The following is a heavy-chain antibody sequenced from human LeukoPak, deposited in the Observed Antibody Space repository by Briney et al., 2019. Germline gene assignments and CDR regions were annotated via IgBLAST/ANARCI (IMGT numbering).Heavy chain of an antibody. CDR1: GFTFSSYG. CDR3: AKDARPYYYYGMDV. J-gene: IGHJ6*02. D-gene: IGHD6-6*01. CDR2: ISYDGSSK. V-gene: IGHV3-30*18. Sequence: GGSLRLSCAASGFTFSSYGMRWVRQAPGKGLEWVAVISYDGSSKYYADSVKGRFTISRDNSKNTLYPQMNSLRAEDTAVYYCAKDARPYYYYGMDVWGQGTTVTVSS.